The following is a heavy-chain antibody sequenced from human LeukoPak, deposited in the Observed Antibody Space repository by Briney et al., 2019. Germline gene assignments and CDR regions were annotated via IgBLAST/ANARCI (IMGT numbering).Heavy chain of an antibody. CDR3: ARLSIYYYDSSGYDAFDI. D-gene: IGHD3-22*01. CDR1: GYTFTSYD. Sequence: ASVKVSCKASGYTFTSYDINWVRQATGQGLEWMGWMNPNSGNTGYAQKFQGRVTITRNTSISTAYMELSSLRSEDTAVYYCARLSIYYYDSSGYDAFDIWGQGTVVTVSS. V-gene: IGHV1-8*01. J-gene: IGHJ3*02. CDR2: MNPNSGNT.